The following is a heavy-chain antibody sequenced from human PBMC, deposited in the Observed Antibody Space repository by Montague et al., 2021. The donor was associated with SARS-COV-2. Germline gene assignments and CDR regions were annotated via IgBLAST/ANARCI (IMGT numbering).Heavy chain of an antibody. D-gene: IGHD3-16*02. CDR3: ARELSYYDGVWGNPRYTTDY. CDR1: GGSFSSSSYY. J-gene: IGHJ4*02. Sequence: SETLSLTCSVSGGSFSSSSYYWGWIRQPPGKGPEWIGSIYYSGSTNYNPSLKSRVTISVDTSKKQFSLRLTSVTAADTAVYYCARELSYYDGVWGNPRYTTDYWGQGTPVTVSS. V-gene: IGHV4-39*02. CDR2: IYYSGST.